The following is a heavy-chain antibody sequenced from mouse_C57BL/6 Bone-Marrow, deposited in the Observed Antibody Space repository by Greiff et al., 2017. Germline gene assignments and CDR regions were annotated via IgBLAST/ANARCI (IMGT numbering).Heavy chain of an antibody. D-gene: IGHD2-12*01. CDR2: IYPRSGNT. CDR1: GYTFTSYG. Sequence: QVQLQQSGAELARPGASVKLSCKASGYTFTSYGISWVKQRTGQGLEWIGAIYPRSGNTYYNEKFKGKATLTADKSSSTAYMELRSLTSEDSAVYFCALYDEDYWCQGTTLTVSS. J-gene: IGHJ2*01. CDR3: ALYDEDY. V-gene: IGHV1-81*01.